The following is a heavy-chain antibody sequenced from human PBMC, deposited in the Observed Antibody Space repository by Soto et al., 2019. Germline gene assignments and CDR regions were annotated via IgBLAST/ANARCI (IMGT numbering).Heavy chain of an antibody. D-gene: IGHD2-2*01. Sequence: ASVKVSCKASGYTFSTYGITWVRQAPGQGLDWMGWINPLKGDTNSEARFQDRVTMTTDTSTRTAYMELRSLRSDDTAVYYCARVKVPAAILGAFDLWGQGTLVNVSS. V-gene: IGHV1-18*01. J-gene: IGHJ3*01. CDR2: INPLKGDT. CDR3: ARVKVPAAILGAFDL. CDR1: GYTFSTYG.